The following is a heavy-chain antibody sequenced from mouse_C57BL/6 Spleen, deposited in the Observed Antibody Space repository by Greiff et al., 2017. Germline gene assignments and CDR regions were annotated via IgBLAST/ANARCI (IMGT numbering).Heavy chain of an antibody. CDR3: ANSNYGSYWYFDV. D-gene: IGHD2-5*01. CDR1: GYTFTDHT. CDR2: IYPRDGST. Sequence: VQLQESDAELVKPGASVKISCKASGYTFTDHTIHWMKQRPEQGLEWIGYIYPRDGSTKYNEKFKGKATLTADKSSRTAYMQLNSLTSEDSAVYFCANSNYGSYWYFDVWGTGTTVTVSS. V-gene: IGHV1-78*01. J-gene: IGHJ1*03.